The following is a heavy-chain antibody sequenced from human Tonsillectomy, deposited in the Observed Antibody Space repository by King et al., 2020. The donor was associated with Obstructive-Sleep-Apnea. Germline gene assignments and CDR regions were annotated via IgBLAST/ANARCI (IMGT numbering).Heavy chain of an antibody. CDR2: ISYDGSNK. CDR3: ARADGSGSYHDAFDI. Sequence: VQLVESGGGVVQPGRSLRLSCAASGFTFTSYAMHWVRQAPGKGLEWVAVISYDGSNKYHADSVKGRFTLSRDNSENALYLQMNSLRAEDTAVYYCARADGSGSYHDAFDIWGQGTMVAVSS. CDR1: GFTFTSYA. J-gene: IGHJ3*02. D-gene: IGHD3-10*01. V-gene: IGHV3-30*04.